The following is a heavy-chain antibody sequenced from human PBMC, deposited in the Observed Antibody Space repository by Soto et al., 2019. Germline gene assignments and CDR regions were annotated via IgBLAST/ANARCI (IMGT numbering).Heavy chain of an antibody. CDR1: GFTFSSYW. CDR3: APTHSSSSALFDY. CDR2: IKQDGSEK. V-gene: IGHV3-7*01. Sequence: EVQLVESGGGLVQPGGSLRLSCAASGFTFSSYWMSWVRPAPGKGLEWVANIKQDGSEKYYVDSVKGRFTISRDNAKNSLYLQMNSLRAEDTAVYYCAPTHSSSSALFDYWGQGTLVTVSS. D-gene: IGHD6-6*01. J-gene: IGHJ4*02.